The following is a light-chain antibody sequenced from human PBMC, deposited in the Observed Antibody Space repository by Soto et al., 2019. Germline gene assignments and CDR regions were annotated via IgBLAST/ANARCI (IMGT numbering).Light chain of an antibody. CDR1: SSDVGGYNY. V-gene: IGLV2-8*01. CDR2: EVT. CDR3: SSYAGSRGVV. J-gene: IGLJ2*01. Sequence: QSALTQPPSASGSPGQSVTISCTGTSSDVGGYNYVSWYQHHPGKAPKLMIYEVTKRPSGVPDRFSGSKSGNTASLTVSGLQAEDEADYYCSSYAGSRGVVFGGGTKLTVL.